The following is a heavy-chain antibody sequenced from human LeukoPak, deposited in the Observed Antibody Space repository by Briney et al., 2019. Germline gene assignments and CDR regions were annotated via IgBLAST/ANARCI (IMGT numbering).Heavy chain of an antibody. CDR2: INPSAGSA. D-gene: IGHD5-24*01. Sequence: ASVKVSCKASGYTFTSYYMHWVRQAPGQGLEWMGIINPSAGSASYAEKFQGRFTMTRDTSTSTVYMELSSLRSEDTAIYYCARDREMATITSSAFDIWGQGTMVTVSS. CDR3: ARDREMATITSSAFDI. V-gene: IGHV1-46*01. CDR1: GYTFTSYY. J-gene: IGHJ3*02.